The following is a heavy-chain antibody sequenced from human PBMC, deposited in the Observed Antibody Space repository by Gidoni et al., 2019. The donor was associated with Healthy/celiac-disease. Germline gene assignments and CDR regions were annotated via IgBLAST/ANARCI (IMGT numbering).Heavy chain of an antibody. CDR1: GFTFSSYS. V-gene: IGHV3-21*01. CDR3: ASPAAGNSDGMDV. D-gene: IGHD6-13*01. J-gene: IGHJ6*02. Sequence: EVQLLESGGGLLTPGGSLRLSCAASGFTFSSYSMNWVCQAPGKGLEWSSSISSSSSYIYDADSVKGRFTISRDNAKNSLYLQMNSLRAEDTAGYYCASPAAGNSDGMDVWGQGTTVTVSS. CDR2: ISSSSSYI.